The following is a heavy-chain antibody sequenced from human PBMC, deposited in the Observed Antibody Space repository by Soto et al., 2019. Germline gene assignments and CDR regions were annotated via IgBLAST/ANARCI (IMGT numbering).Heavy chain of an antibody. Sequence: QVQLVQSGAEVKKPGSSVKVSCKASGGTFSSYTISWVRQAPGQGLEWMGRIIPILGIANYAQKFQGRVTITADKSTSTAYMELSSLRSEDTAVYYCASVSTEYSSGWYGGYWFDPWGQGTLVTVSS. CDR3: ASVSTEYSSGWYGGYWFDP. V-gene: IGHV1-69*02. D-gene: IGHD6-19*01. CDR1: GGTFSSYT. J-gene: IGHJ5*02. CDR2: IIPILGIA.